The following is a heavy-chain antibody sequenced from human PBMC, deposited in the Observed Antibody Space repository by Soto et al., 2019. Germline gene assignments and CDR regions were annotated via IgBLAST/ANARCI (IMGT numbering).Heavy chain of an antibody. J-gene: IGHJ4*02. CDR3: VRRPGCSTTTCYRELDY. CDR2: IYPGDSDT. V-gene: IGHV5-51*01. CDR1: GYTFTTYW. Sequence: GESLKISCKGSGYTFTTYWIGWVRQMPGKGLEWMGVIYPGDSDTIYSPSFQGQVTLSADKSISTAYLQWRSLQASDTAMYYCVRRPGCSTTTCYRELDYWGQGTLVTVS. D-gene: IGHD2-2*01.